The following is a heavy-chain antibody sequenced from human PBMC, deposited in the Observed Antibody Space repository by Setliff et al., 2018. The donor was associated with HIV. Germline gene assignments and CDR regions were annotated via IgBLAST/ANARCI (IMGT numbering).Heavy chain of an antibody. D-gene: IGHD3-10*01. J-gene: IGHJ4*02. CDR3: ARDRGTRYGSGKDFDS. CDR2: IYPSGST. CDR1: GGSISTYY. V-gene: IGHV4-4*07. Sequence: PSETLSLTCIVSGGSISTYYWSWIRQPAGEGLEWIGRIYPSGSTNYNPSLRSRVTLSVDTSKNHFSLKLYSVTAADTAVYYCARDRGTRYGSGKDFDSWGQGILVTVSS.